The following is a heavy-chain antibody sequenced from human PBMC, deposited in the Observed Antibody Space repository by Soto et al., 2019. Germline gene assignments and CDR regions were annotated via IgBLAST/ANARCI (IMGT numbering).Heavy chain of an antibody. J-gene: IGHJ4*02. D-gene: IGHD6-19*01. CDR1: GGAISSSNW. CDR2: IYHSGST. CDR3: ASLGHIAVAGEPFDY. V-gene: IGHV4-4*02. Sequence: QVQLQESGPGLVKPSGTLSLTCAVSGGAISSSNWWSWVRQPPRKGLEWIGEIYHSGSTSYNPSLKSRVTISVDKSKNQFSLKLSSVTAVDTAVYYCASLGHIAVAGEPFDYWGQGTLVTVSS.